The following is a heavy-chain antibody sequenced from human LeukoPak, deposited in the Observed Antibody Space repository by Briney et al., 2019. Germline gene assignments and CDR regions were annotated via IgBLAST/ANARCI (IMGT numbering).Heavy chain of an antibody. D-gene: IGHD3-10*02. CDR2: MNQDGSEI. CDR1: GFTFSTSW. V-gene: IGHV3-7*01. CDR3: AELGITMIGGV. J-gene: IGHJ6*04. Sequence: SGGSLRLSCAASGFTFSTSWMTWIRQAPGKGLEWVASMNQDGSEIHYVDSVKGRFTISRDNAKNSLYLQMNSLRAEDTAVYYCAELGITMIGGVWGKGTTVTISS.